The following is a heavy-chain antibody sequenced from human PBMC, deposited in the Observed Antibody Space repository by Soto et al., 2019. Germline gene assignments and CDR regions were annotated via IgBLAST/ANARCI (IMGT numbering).Heavy chain of an antibody. CDR3: ARAEGDFYGGRHLDY. CDR1: GGSISSGGYY. V-gene: IGHV4-31*03. Sequence: TSETLSLTYTVSGGSISSGGYYWSWIRQHPGKGLEWIGYIYYSGSTYYNPSLKSRVTISVDTSKNQFSLKLSSVTAADTAVYYCARAEGDFYGGRHLDYWGQGTLVTVSS. J-gene: IGHJ4*02. CDR2: IYYSGST. D-gene: IGHD3-16*01.